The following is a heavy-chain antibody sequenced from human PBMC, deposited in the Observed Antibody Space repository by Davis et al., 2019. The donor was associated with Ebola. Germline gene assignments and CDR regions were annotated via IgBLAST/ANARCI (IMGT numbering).Heavy chain of an antibody. Sequence: ASVKVSCKASGYTFTGYYMHWVRQAPGQGLEWMGWINPNSGGTNYAQKFQGRVTMTRDTSISTAYMELSRLRSDDTAVYYCARGGGVVVPAASHYYYYGMDVWGQGTTVTVSS. D-gene: IGHD2-2*01. J-gene: IGHJ6*02. CDR3: ARGGGVVVPAASHYYYYGMDV. CDR2: INPNSGGT. CDR1: GYTFTGYY. V-gene: IGHV1-2*02.